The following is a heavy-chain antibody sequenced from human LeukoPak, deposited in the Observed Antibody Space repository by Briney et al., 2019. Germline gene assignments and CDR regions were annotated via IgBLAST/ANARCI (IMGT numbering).Heavy chain of an antibody. CDR3: ARGSSYDSSGYYYVGAFDI. Sequence: SETLSLTCAVYGGSFSGYYWSWIRQPPGKGLEWIGEINHSGSTNYNPSLKRRVTISVDTSKNQFSLKLSSVTAADTAVYYCARGSSYDSSGYYYVGAFDIWGQGTMVTVSS. J-gene: IGHJ3*02. CDR2: INHSGST. D-gene: IGHD3-22*01. CDR1: GGSFSGYY. V-gene: IGHV4-34*01.